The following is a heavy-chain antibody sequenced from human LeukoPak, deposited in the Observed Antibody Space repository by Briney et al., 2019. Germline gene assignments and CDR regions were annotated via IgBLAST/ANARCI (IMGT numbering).Heavy chain of an antibody. V-gene: IGHV3-48*01. CDR3: TTGPGDKEYYYDSSGYYDY. Sequence: GGSLRLSCAASGFTFSSYSMNWVRQAPGKGLEWVSYISSSSSTIYYADSVKGRFTISRDNAMNSLYLQMNSLKTEDTAVYYCTTGPGDKEYYYDSSGYYDYWGQGTLVTVSS. CDR1: GFTFSSYS. J-gene: IGHJ4*02. D-gene: IGHD3-22*01. CDR2: ISSSSSTI.